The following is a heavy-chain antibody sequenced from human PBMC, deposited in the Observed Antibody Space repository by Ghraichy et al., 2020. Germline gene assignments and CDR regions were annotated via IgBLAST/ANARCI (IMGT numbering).Heavy chain of an antibody. D-gene: IGHD3-10*01. CDR3: AKGGTVRGVQYYNGMDV. CDR2: ISGSGEKT. Sequence: GGSLRLSCAASGFTFTSYAMRWVRQAPGKGLEWVSSISGSGEKTYYADSVKGRLTISRDNSKNTLYLQMNSLRAEDTAFYYCAKGGTVRGVQYYNGMDVWGQGTTVTVSS. CDR1: GFTFTSYA. J-gene: IGHJ6*02. V-gene: IGHV3-23*01.